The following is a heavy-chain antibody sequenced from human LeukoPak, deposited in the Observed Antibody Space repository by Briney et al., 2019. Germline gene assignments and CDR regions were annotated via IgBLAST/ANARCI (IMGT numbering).Heavy chain of an antibody. V-gene: IGHV1-2*04. CDR2: INPNSGGT. J-gene: IGHJ4*02. D-gene: IGHD2-2*01. CDR3: AREGHCRSTSCPLDY. CDR1: GYTFTGYY. Sequence: ASVKVSCKASGYTFTGYYMHWVRQAPGQGLEWMGWINPNSGGTNYAQKFQGWVTMTRDTSISTAYMELSRLRSDDTAVYYCAREGHCRSTSCPLDYWGQGTLVTVSS.